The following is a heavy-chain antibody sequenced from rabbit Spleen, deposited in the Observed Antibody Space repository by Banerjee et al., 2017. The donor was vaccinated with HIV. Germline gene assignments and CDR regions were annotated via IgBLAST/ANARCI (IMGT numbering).Heavy chain of an antibody. CDR1: GFSFSSNDY. CDR3: ARDTATSFSTYGMDL. CDR2: TVGGRSTFT. Sequence: QEQLVESGGGLVQPGGSLKLTCKASGFSFSSNDYMCWVRQAPGKGLEWIACTVGGRSTFTYYASWAKGRFTISKASSTTVTLQMTSLTAADTATYFCARDTATSFSTYGMDLWGQGTLVTVS. D-gene: IGHD1-1*01. J-gene: IGHJ6*01. V-gene: IGHV1S45*01.